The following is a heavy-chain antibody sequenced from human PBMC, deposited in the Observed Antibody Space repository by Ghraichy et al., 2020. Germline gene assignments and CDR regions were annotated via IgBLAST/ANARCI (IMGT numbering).Heavy chain of an antibody. V-gene: IGHV1-69*13. Sequence: SVKVSCKASGGTFSSYAISWVRQAPGQGLEWMGGIIPIFGTANYAQKFQGRVTITADESTSTAYMELSSLRSEDTAVYYCARATKRRSYYYYYYGMDVWGQGTTVTVSS. J-gene: IGHJ6*02. CDR1: GGTFSSYA. CDR2: IIPIFGTA. CDR3: ARATKRRSYYYYYYGMDV. D-gene: IGHD3-16*02.